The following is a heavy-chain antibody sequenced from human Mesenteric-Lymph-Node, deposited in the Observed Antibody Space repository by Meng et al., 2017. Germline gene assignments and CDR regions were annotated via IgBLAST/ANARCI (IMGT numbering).Heavy chain of an antibody. V-gene: IGHV3-23*01. Sequence: GGSLRLSCAASGFTFSDSAMSWVRQAPGKGLECVSGISAGGENTYYADSVKGRFTISRDNSKNTLYLQMNSLRAEDTAVYYCAREKDCSSTSCYEYYFDYWGQGTLVTVSS. D-gene: IGHD2-2*01. J-gene: IGHJ4*02. CDR3: AREKDCSSTSCYEYYFDY. CDR2: ISAGGENT. CDR1: GFTFSDSA.